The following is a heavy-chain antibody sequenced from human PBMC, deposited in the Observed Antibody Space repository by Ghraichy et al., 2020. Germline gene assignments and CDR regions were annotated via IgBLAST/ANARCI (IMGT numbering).Heavy chain of an antibody. Sequence: ASVKVSCKASGYTFTSYGISWVRQAPGQGLEWMGWISAYNGNTNYAQKLQGRVTMTTDTSTSTAYMELRGLRSDDTAVYYCARGGYYDFWSGYYTGSGEAFDIWGQGTMVTVSS. CDR2: ISAYNGNT. J-gene: IGHJ3*02. D-gene: IGHD3-3*01. CDR1: GYTFTSYG. CDR3: ARGGYYDFWSGYYTGSGEAFDI. V-gene: IGHV1-18*01.